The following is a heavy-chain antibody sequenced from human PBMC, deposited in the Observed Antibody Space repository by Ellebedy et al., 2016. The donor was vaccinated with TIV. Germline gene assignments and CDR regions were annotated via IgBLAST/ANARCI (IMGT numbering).Heavy chain of an antibody. CDR1: GFTFSSYW. CDR3: ARFLFYYYGMDV. J-gene: IGHJ6*02. V-gene: IGHV3-7*01. CDR2: IKQDGSEK. D-gene: IGHD3-3*01. Sequence: GESLKISCAASGFTFSSYWMSWVRQAPGKGLEWVANIKQDGSEKYYVDSVKGRFTISRDNAKNSLYLQMNSLRAEDTAVYYCARFLFYYYGMDVWGQGTTVTVSS.